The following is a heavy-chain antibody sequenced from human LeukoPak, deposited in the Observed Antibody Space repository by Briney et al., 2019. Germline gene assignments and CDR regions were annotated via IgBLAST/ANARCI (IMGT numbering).Heavy chain of an antibody. V-gene: IGHV1-69*06. Sequence: ASVKVSCKASGYTFTGYYMHWVRQAPGQGLEWMGGIIPIFGTGNYAQKFQGRVTITADKSTNTAYMELSSLRSEDTAVYYCAGPSDLWGSYRYVDYYYYYMDVWGKGTTVTISS. CDR3: AGPSDLWGSYRYVDYYYYYMDV. J-gene: IGHJ6*03. CDR1: GYTFTGYY. D-gene: IGHD3-16*02. CDR2: IIPIFGTG.